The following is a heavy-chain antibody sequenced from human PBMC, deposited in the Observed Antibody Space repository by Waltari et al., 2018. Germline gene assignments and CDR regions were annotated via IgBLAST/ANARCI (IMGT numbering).Heavy chain of an antibody. V-gene: IGHV3-30-3*01. Sequence: QVQLVESGGGGFQPGRSLRLSCAASGFTFSDYAIHWVRQTPGKGREWVAGISHDGHSKHYADSAKGRFTISRDNAENTLFWQMNSLRTEDTAVYYCVRDGGGGYNQIDFWGQGTLVTVSS. D-gene: IGHD3-16*01. CDR3: VRDGGGGYNQIDF. CDR1: GFTFSDYA. J-gene: IGHJ4*02. CDR2: ISHDGHSK.